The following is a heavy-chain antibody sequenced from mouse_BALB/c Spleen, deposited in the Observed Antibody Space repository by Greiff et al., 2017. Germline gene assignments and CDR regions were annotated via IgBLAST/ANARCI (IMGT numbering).Heavy chain of an antibody. Sequence: VKLVESGPGLVQPSQSLSITCTVSGFSLPSYGAHWVRQSPGKGLEWLGVIWIGRCTDYNAAFISRLSISKNNSKSQIFFKMNSLQANDTAINYSARNSGSSLYYAMDYWSQGTSVTVST. CDR2: IWIGRCT. CDR1: GFSLPSYG. CDR3: ARNSGSSLYYAMDY. V-gene: IGHV2-2*02. J-gene: IGHJ4*01. D-gene: IGHD1-1*01.